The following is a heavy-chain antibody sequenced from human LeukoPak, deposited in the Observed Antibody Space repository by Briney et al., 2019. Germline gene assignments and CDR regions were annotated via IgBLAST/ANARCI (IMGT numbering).Heavy chain of an antibody. CDR1: GFRFSSCD. CDR3: AKEGSGWYYLDY. J-gene: IGHJ4*02. D-gene: IGHD6-19*01. V-gene: IGHV3-30*02. Sequence: GGSLRLSCAASGFRFSSCDIHWVCQAPGKGLEWVTFIESDGTKEYYADSVKGRFTISRDNSKNTVYVQMNTLRAEDTAVYYCAKEGSGWYYLDYWGQGTVVTVSS. CDR2: IESDGTKE.